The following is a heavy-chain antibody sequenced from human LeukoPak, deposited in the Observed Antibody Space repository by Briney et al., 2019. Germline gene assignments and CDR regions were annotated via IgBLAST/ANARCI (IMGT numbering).Heavy chain of an antibody. D-gene: IGHD3-3*01. CDR2: ISYDGNNK. CDR1: GFNFDKYA. CDR3: ARTDRTGALGRFRMRSDAFDI. V-gene: IGHV3-30*04. J-gene: IGHJ3*02. Sequence: GGSLRLSCASSGFNFDKYAVHWVRQAPGKGLEWVAVISYDGNNKNYPDSVKGRFTIYRDNSKKTVYLQMDRLRTEDAAVYYCARTDRTGALGRFRMRSDAFDIWGQGTVVTVSS.